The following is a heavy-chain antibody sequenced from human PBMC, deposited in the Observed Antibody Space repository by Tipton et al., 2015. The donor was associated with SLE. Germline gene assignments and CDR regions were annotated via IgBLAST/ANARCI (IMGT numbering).Heavy chain of an antibody. J-gene: IGHJ4*02. V-gene: IGHV4-4*07. D-gene: IGHD2-8*01. CDR2: MYTSGST. CDR1: NVSITSNH. Sequence: TLSLTCTVSNVSITSNHWSWIRPPAGKGLEWIGRMYTSGSTNYNPSFKSRVTMSRGTSKNQFSLNLRSVTAADTAVYYCARLLMAGQGDYFDSWGPGTLVTVSS. CDR3: ARLLMAGQGDYFDS.